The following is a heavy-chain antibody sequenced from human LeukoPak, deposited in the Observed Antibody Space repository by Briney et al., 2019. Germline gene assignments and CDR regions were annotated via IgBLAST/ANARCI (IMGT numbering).Heavy chain of an antibody. CDR1: GFTFSNYG. Sequence: PGGSLRLSCAASGFTFSNYGIHWVRQAPGRGLEWVAVISYDGNKKHYADSVKGRFTISRDNAKNSLYLQMNSLRAEDTAVYYCAATYYDVLTGFTPLYYYGMDVWGQGTTVTVSS. CDR2: ISYDGNKK. V-gene: IGHV3-30*03. J-gene: IGHJ6*02. CDR3: AATYYDVLTGFTPLYYYGMDV. D-gene: IGHD3-9*01.